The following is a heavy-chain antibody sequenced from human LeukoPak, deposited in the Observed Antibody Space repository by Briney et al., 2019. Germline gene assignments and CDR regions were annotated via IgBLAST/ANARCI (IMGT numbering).Heavy chain of an antibody. CDR2: IYTSGST. V-gene: IGHV4-4*07. CDR1: GGSISSYY. J-gene: IGHJ4*02. Sequence: SVTLSLTCTVSGGSISSYYRSWIRQPPGKGLEWIWRIYTSGSTNYNPSLKSRVTMSVDTSKNQFSLKLSSVAAADTAVYYCARDQDGYDSSGYDHWGQGTLVTVSS. CDR3: ARDQDGYDSSGYDH. D-gene: IGHD3-22*01.